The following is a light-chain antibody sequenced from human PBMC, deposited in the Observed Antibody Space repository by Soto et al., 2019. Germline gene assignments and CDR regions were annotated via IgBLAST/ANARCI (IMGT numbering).Light chain of an antibody. CDR2: ENN. CDR3: QSYDSSLSGYV. V-gene: IGLV1-40*01. J-gene: IGLJ1*01. Sequence: QSVLTPPPSVSEAPGQRVTISCTGSSSNIGAGYEAHWYQQVPGTAPKLLIYENNNRPSGVPDRFSGSKSGTSASLAITGLQAEDEDEYYCQSYDSSLSGYVFGTGTKVTVL. CDR1: SSNIGAGYE.